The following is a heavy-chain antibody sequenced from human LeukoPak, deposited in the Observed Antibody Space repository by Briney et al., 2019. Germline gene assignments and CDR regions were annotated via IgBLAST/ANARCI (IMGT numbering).Heavy chain of an antibody. CDR2: INPNSGGT. Sequence: ASVKVSCKASGYTFTGYYMHWVRQAPGRGLEWMGWINPNSGGTNYAQKFQGRVTMTRDASISTAYMELSRLRSDDTAVYYCARPFYDSSGTMPWGQGTLVTVSS. CDR1: GYTFTGYY. CDR3: ARPFYDSSGTMP. V-gene: IGHV1-2*02. J-gene: IGHJ5*02. D-gene: IGHD3-22*01.